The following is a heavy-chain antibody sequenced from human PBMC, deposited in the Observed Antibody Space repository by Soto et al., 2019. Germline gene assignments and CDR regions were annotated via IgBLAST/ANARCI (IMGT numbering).Heavy chain of an antibody. CDR2: VYVSDSET. J-gene: IGHJ3*01. D-gene: IGHD5-12*01. V-gene: IGHV5-51*01. Sequence: GESLKSSCRGSGYYSSNYCIAWVLQMSGKGLEWVGSVYVSDSETKYSPSFQGQVTISADKYTNTAYLYWSSLKASDTAMYYCARRGTLSGRDAFDVWGEGTMVPVSS. CDR3: ARRGTLSGRDAFDV. CDR1: GYYSSNYC.